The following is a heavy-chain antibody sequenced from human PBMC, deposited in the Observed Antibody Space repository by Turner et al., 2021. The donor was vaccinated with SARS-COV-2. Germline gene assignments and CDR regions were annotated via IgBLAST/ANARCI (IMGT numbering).Heavy chain of an antibody. V-gene: IGHV1-24*01. J-gene: IGHJ5*02. CDR1: GYTLIQLS. CDR3: GTARRMTTTGWFDP. CDR2: FDPEDGET. Sequence: QVQLVQSGADVKKLGASVKVSCRVSGYTLIQLSMHWVRQAPGKGLEWMGGFDPEDGETIYAQKFQGRVTMTEDPSTDTAYMELGRLRSDDTAGYDCGTARRMTTTGWFDPWGQGTLVTVSS. D-gene: IGHD4-4*01.